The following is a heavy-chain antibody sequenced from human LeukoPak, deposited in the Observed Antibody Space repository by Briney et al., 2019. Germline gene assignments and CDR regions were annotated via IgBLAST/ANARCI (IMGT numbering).Heavy chain of an antibody. V-gene: IGHV4-39*01. D-gene: IGHD3-22*01. Sequence: PSETLSLTCTVSSGSISSSTYYWGWLRQPPGTGLEWIGTISYSGSTYHNPSLKSRVTIPVDTSKNQFSLKLSSVTAADTAVYYCARRSVDYYDSSGRATWGQGTLVTVSS. CDR2: ISYSGST. CDR3: ARRSVDYYDSSGRAT. CDR1: SGSISSSTYY. J-gene: IGHJ5*02.